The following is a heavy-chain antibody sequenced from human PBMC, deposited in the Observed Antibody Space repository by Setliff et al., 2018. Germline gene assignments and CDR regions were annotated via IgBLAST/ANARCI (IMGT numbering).Heavy chain of an antibody. CDR1: KFSFSSYY. Sequence: GESLKISCAASKFSFSSYYMAWIRQTPGKGLEWLTYISTTGDTISYADSVKGRFTISRDNAKNSLFLQISSLRAEDTAMYYCVTGSAPPNWGQGTLVTVSS. V-gene: IGHV3-11*01. CDR2: ISTTGDTI. CDR3: VTGSAPPN. J-gene: IGHJ4*02.